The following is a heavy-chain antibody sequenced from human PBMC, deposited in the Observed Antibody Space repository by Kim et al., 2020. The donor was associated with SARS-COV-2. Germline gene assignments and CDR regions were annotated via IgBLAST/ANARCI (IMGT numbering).Heavy chain of an antibody. V-gene: IGHV1-69*13. CDR3: ARGVVVTAIFSAYFDL. J-gene: IGHJ2*01. CDR2: IIPIFGTA. Sequence: SVKVSCKASGGTFSSYAISWVRQAPGQGLEWMGGIIPIFGTANYAQKFQGRVTITADESTSTAYMELSSLRSEDTAVYYCARGVVVTAIFSAYFDLWGRGTLVTVSS. CDR1: GGTFSSYA. D-gene: IGHD2-21*02.